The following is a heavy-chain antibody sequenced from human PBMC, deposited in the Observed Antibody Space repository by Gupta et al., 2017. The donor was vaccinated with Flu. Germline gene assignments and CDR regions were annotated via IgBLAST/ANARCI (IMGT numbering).Heavy chain of an antibody. V-gene: IGHV4-39*01. CDR3: AASPEGMKYFYYMAV. J-gene: IGHJ6*03. D-gene: IGHD3-10*01. Sequence: RHLPGKGKEWIGSIYYSGSTYYNPSLRSRGTISVDTSTDQFSLKLDSVTAADTAVYYCAASPEGMKYFYYMAVWGEGTTVTIS. CDR2: IYYSGST.